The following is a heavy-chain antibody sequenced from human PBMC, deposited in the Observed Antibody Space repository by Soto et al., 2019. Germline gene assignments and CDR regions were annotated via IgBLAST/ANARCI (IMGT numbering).Heavy chain of an antibody. J-gene: IGHJ4*02. CDR1: GGSISDYQ. Sequence: QVQLQESGPGLVKPSATLSLTCSISGGSISDYQWNWIRQPPGKGLEWIGYIYHSGRTNYNPSLISRVTISLDTSAKQFSLRLRSVPAADTAVYYCARMRGLGEISPYFDSWGQGALVTVSS. V-gene: IGHV4-59*01. D-gene: IGHD3-16*02. CDR2: IYHSGRT. CDR3: ARMRGLGEISPYFDS.